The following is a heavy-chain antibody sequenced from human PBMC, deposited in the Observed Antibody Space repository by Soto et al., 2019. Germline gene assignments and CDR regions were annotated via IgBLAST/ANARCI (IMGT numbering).Heavy chain of an antibody. J-gene: IGHJ6*01. CDR2: IYYSGST. CDR3: ARDRPTRYYDSSGYYQDYRIDV. Sequence: SETLSLTCTVSSGYISSGGYYWSWIRQHPGKGLEWIGYIYYSGSTYYNPSLKSRVTISVDTSKNQFSLKLSSVTAADTAVYYCARDRPTRYYDSSGYYQDYRIDV. D-gene: IGHD3-22*01. V-gene: IGHV4-31*03. CDR1: SGYISSGGYY.